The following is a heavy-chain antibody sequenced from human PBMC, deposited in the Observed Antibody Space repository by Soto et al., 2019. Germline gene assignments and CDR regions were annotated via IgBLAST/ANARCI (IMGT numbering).Heavy chain of an antibody. J-gene: IGHJ4*02. Sequence: SETLSLTCTVSGGSISSYDGSWIRQPPGKGLEWIGYIYYSGSTNYNPSLKSRVTISVDTSKNQFSLKLSSVTAADTAVYYCARHEVYDYGDYYFDYWGQGTLVTVSS. CDR2: IYYSGST. CDR3: ARHEVYDYGDYYFDY. D-gene: IGHD4-17*01. CDR1: GGSISSYD. V-gene: IGHV4-59*08.